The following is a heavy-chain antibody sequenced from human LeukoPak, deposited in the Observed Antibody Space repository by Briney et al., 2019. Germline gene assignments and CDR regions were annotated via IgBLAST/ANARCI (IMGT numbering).Heavy chain of an antibody. J-gene: IGHJ4*02. CDR3: AKGPDYGDYVGFDY. V-gene: IGHV3-74*01. CDR2: INSDGSST. CDR1: GFTFSSYW. Sequence: GWSLRLSCAASGFTFSSYWMHWVRQAPGKGLVWVSRINSDGSSTSYADSVKGRFTISRDNAKNTLYLQMNSLRAEDTAVYYCAKGPDYGDYVGFDYWGQGTLVTVSS. D-gene: IGHD4-17*01.